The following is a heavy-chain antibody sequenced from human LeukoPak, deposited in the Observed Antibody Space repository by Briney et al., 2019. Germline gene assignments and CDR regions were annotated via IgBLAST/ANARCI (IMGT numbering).Heavy chain of an antibody. CDR3: AKGLGNWNSEYYFDY. V-gene: IGHV3-30*02. J-gene: IGHJ4*02. D-gene: IGHD1-7*01. CDR1: GFTFSSYG. Sequence: PGGSLRLSCAASGFTFSSYGMHWVRQAPGKGLEWVAFIRYDGSNKYYADSVKGRFTISRDNSKNTLYLQMNSLRAEDTAVYYCAKGLGNWNSEYYFDYWGQGTLVTVSS. CDR2: IRYDGSNK.